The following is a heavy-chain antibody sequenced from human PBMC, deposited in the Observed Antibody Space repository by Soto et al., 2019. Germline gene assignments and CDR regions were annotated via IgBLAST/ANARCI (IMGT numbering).Heavy chain of an antibody. CDR1: GFTFSSYG. CDR2: IWYDGSNK. J-gene: IGHJ6*02. V-gene: IGHV3-33*01. D-gene: IGHD4-17*01. CDR3: ARKLMYGDYVWYYYYGMDV. Sequence: QVQLVESGGGVVQPGRSLRLSCAASGFTFSSYGMHWVRQAPGKGLEWVAVIWYDGSNKYYADSVKGRFTISRDNSKNTLYLQMNSLRAEDTAVYYCARKLMYGDYVWYYYYGMDVWGQGTTVTVSS.